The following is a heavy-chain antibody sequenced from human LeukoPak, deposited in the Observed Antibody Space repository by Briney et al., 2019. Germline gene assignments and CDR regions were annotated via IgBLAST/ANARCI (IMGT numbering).Heavy chain of an antibody. D-gene: IGHD6-13*01. J-gene: IGHJ4*02. V-gene: IGHV3-23*01. CDR1: GFTFSSYA. Sequence: GGSLRLSCAASGFTFSSYAMSWVRQAPGKGLQWVSALSGSGLSTYYADSVKGRFTISRDNSKNTLYLQMYSLRAEDTAVYYCAKGGKSSSWLFDYWGQGTLVPVSS. CDR2: LSGSGLST. CDR3: AKGGKSSSWLFDY.